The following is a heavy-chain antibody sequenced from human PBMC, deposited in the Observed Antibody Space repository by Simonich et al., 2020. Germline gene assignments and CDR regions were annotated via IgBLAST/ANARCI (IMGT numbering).Heavy chain of an antibody. Sequence: QVQLQQWGAGLLKHSETLSLTCAVYGGSFSGYYWSWIRQPPGKGLEWIGEINHSGSTNYNPSLKSRVTISVDTSKNQFSLKLSSVTAADTAVYYCARHLQLGPFDYWGQGTLVTVSS. V-gene: IGHV4-34*01. CDR1: GGSFSGYY. D-gene: IGHD1-1*01. CDR2: INHSGST. CDR3: ARHLQLGPFDY. J-gene: IGHJ4*02.